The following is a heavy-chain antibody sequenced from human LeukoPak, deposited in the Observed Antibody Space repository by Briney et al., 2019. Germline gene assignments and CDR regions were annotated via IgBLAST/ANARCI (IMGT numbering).Heavy chain of an antibody. CDR3: AKGLKWHVDYIFDY. CDR2: ISYDGSNK. CDR1: GFTFSSYG. D-gene: IGHD5-12*01. V-gene: IGHV3-30*18. J-gene: IGHJ4*02. Sequence: PGGSLRLSCAASGFTFSSYGMHWVRQAPGKGLEWVAVISYDGSNKYYADSVKGRFTISRDNSKNTLYLQMNSLRAEDTAVYYCAKGLKWHVDYIFDYWGQGTLVTVSS.